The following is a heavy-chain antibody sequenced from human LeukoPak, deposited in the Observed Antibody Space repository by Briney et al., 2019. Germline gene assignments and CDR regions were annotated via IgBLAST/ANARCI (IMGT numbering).Heavy chain of an antibody. CDR1: GGTFSSYA. Sequence: SVKVSCKASGGTFSSYAISWVRQAPGQGLEWMGGIIPIFGTANYAQKFQGRVTITADESTSTAYMELSSLRSEDTAVYYCARDTSNRLYCSSTSCSREFDYWGQGTLVTVSS. D-gene: IGHD2-2*01. J-gene: IGHJ4*02. CDR2: IIPIFGTA. V-gene: IGHV1-69*13. CDR3: ARDTSNRLYCSSTSCSREFDY.